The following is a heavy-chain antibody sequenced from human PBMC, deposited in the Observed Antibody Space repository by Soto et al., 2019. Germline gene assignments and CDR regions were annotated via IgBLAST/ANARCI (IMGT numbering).Heavy chain of an antibody. D-gene: IGHD3-22*01. Sequence: GGSLRLSCAASGMTFNRNGMHWVRQAPGKGLEWVAVIWYDGSKTAYSDSVKGRFTISRDNAKNTLYLQMNSLRAEDTALYYCAKGHDSSGYYYFDYWGQGTLVTVSS. J-gene: IGHJ4*02. CDR2: IWYDGSKT. V-gene: IGHV3-33*03. CDR3: AKGHDSSGYYYFDY. CDR1: GMTFNRNG.